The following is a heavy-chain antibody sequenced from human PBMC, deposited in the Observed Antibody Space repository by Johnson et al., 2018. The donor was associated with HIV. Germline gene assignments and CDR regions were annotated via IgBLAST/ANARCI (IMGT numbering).Heavy chain of an antibody. J-gene: IGHJ3*02. Sequence: MQLVESGGGVVQPGRSLRLSCAASGFTFSSYGMHWVRQAPGKGLEWVATIWYDGSNKYYADSVNGRFTISRDNAKNTLYLQMNSLRAEDTAVYYCAREQELIGERAFDIWGQGTMVTVSS. CDR1: GFTFSSYG. V-gene: IGHV3-33*01. CDR3: AREQELIGERAFDI. CDR2: IWYDGSNK. D-gene: IGHD6-13*01.